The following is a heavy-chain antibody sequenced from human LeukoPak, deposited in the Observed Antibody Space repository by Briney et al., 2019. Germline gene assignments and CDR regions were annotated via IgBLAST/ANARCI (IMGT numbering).Heavy chain of an antibody. CDR3: ARAWNDGGWFDP. V-gene: IGHV1-2*02. CDR1: GYTFTGYY. Sequence: ASVKVSCKASGYTFTGYYMHWVRQAPGQGLEWMGWINPNSGGTNCAQKFQGRVTMTRDTSISIAYMELSRLRSDDTAVYYCARAWNDGGWFDPWGQGTLVTVSS. CDR2: INPNSGGT. J-gene: IGHJ5*02. D-gene: IGHD1-1*01.